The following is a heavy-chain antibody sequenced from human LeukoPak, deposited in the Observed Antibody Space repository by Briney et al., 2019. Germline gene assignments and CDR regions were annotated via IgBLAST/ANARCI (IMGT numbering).Heavy chain of an antibody. J-gene: IGHJ4*02. CDR2: IKQDGSEK. Sequence: GGSLRLSCAASGFTFSSYWMSWVRQAPGEGLEWVANIKQDGSEKYYVDSVKGRFTISRDNAKNSLYLQMNSLRAEDTAVYYCATSLGISTAMVFDYWGQGTLVTVSS. CDR3: ATSLGISTAMVFDY. V-gene: IGHV3-7*01. CDR1: GFTFSSYW. D-gene: IGHD5-18*01.